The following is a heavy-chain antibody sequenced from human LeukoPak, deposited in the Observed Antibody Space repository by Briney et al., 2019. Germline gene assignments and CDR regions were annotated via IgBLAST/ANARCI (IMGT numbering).Heavy chain of an antibody. J-gene: IGHJ4*02. CDR1: GGTFSSYA. CDR2: IIPIFGTA. CDR3: ARAGLRSSSWYDAVFFDY. D-gene: IGHD6-13*01. Sequence: GASVKVSCKASGGTFSSYAISWVRQAPGQGLEWMGGIIPIFGTANYAQKFQGRVTITADESTSTAYMELSSLRSEDTAVYYCARAGLRSSSWYDAVFFDYWGQGTLVTVSS. V-gene: IGHV1-69*13.